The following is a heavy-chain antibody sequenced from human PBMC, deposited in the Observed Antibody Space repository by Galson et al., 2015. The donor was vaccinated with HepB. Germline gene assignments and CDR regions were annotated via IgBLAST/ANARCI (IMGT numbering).Heavy chain of an antibody. J-gene: IGHJ3*02. D-gene: IGHD1-26*01. Sequence: SVKVSCKASGGTFSSYAISWVRQAPGQGLEWMGRIIPILGIANYAQKFQGRVTITADKSTSTAYMELSSLRSEDTAVYYCASESGGSYRETRIWGQGTMVTVSS. CDR2: IIPILGIA. CDR3: ASESGGSYRETRI. V-gene: IGHV1-69*04. CDR1: GGTFSSYA.